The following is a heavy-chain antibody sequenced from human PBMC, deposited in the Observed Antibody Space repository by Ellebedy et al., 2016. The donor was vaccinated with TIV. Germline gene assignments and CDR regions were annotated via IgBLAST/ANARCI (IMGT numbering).Heavy chain of an antibody. Sequence: GGSLRLXXAASGFTFSAYWMHWVRQAPGKGLEWVANIKQDGSEKYYVDSVKGRFTISRDNTKNSLYLQMNSLRAEDTAVYFCAGRHFDLWGRGTLVTVSS. CDR1: GFTFSAYW. V-gene: IGHV3-7*01. CDR3: AGRHFDL. CDR2: IKQDGSEK. J-gene: IGHJ2*01.